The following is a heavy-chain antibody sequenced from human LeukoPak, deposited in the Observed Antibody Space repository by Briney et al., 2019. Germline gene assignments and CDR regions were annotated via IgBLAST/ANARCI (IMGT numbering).Heavy chain of an antibody. D-gene: IGHD1-26*01. CDR2: ISWDGGST. CDR1: GFTFDDYA. V-gene: IGHV3-43D*03. J-gene: IGHJ4*02. CDR3: AKDIDRIVGASAFDY. Sequence: GGSLRLSCAASGFTFDDYAMHWVRQAPGKGLEWVSLISWDGGSTYYADSVKGRFTISRDNSKNSLYLQMNSLRVEDTALYYCAKDIDRIVGASAFDYWGQGTLVTVSS.